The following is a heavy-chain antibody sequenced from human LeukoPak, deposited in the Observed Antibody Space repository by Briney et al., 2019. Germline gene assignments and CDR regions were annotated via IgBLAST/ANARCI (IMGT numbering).Heavy chain of an antibody. CDR1: GYTFSSYD. CDR2: MNPNSGNT. CDR3: ARGSTVXTVATALKY. Sequence: ASVKVSCKASGYTFSSYDINWVRQATGQGLEWMGWMNPNSGNTGYAQKFQARVTMTRSTSLSTAYMELSRLRSDDTAVYYCARGSTVXTVATALKYWGQGTLVTVPS. V-gene: IGHV1-8*01. J-gene: IGHJ4*02. D-gene: IGHD5-12*01.